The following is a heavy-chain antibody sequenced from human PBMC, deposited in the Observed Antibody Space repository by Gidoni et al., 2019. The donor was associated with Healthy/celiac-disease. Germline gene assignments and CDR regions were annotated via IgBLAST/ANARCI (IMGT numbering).Heavy chain of an antibody. V-gene: IGHV4-34*01. CDR3: ARGRRYDFWSGYSYYFDY. Sequence: QVQLQQWGAGLLKPSETLYLTCAVYGGSFSGYYWSWIRQPPGKGLEWIGEINHSGSTNYNPSLKSRVTISVDTSKNQFSLKLSSVTAADTAVYYCARGRRYDFWSGYSYYFDYWGQGTLVTVSS. J-gene: IGHJ4*02. CDR1: GGSFSGYY. D-gene: IGHD3-3*01. CDR2: INHSGST.